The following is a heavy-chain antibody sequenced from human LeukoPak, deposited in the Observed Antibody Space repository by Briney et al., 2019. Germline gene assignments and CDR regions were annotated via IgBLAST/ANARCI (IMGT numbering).Heavy chain of an antibody. V-gene: IGHV4-31*03. CDR1: GGSISSGDYD. CDR2: IFYSEST. D-gene: IGHD6-13*01. J-gene: IGHJ5*02. Sequence: SETLSLTCTVSGGSISSGDYDWNWFRQHPGKGPEWIGYIFYSESTFYNPSLKSRVTISVDTSKNQFSLKLSSVTAADTAVYYCVRYSSSWYEDWFDPWGQGTLVTVSS. CDR3: VRYSSSWYEDWFDP.